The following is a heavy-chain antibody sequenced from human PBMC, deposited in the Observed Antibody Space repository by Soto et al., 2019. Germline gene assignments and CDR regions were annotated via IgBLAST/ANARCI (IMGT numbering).Heavy chain of an antibody. J-gene: IGHJ6*02. CDR3: ARQATSPHSYYYYYCGMDV. Sequence: GESLKISCKGSGYSFTSYWIGWVRQMPGKGLEWMGIIYPGDSDTRYSPSFQGQVTISADKSISTAYLQWSSLKASDTAMYYCARQATSPHSYYYYYCGMDVWGQGTTVTVSS. CDR2: IYPGDSDT. V-gene: IGHV5-51*01. D-gene: IGHD1-1*01. CDR1: GYSFTSYW.